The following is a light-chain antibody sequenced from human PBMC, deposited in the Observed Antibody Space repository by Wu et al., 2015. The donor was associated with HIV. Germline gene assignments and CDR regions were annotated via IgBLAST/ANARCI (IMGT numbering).Light chain of an antibody. CDR3: QQYNNWPRT. Sequence: EIVMTQSPATLSVSPGERATLSCRASQSVSSNLAWYQQKPGQAPRLLIYGASTRATGIPARFSGSGSGTEFTLTISSLQSEDFAVYYCQQYNNWPRTFGLKGPRWK. CDR1: QSVSSN. J-gene: IGKJ1*01. CDR2: GAS. V-gene: IGKV3-15*01.